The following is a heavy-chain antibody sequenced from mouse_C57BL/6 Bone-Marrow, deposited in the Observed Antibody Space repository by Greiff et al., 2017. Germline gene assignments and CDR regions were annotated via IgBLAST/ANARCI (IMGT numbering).Heavy chain of an antibody. J-gene: IGHJ4*01. CDR2: IYPGSGST. V-gene: IGHV1-55*01. D-gene: IGHD1-1*01. Sequence: QVQLQQPGAELVKPGASVKMSCKASGYTFTSYWITWVKQRPGQGLEWIGDIYPGSGSTNYNEKFKSKATLTVDTSSSTAYMQLSSLTSEDSAVYYCARSKPTVENYAMDYWGQGTSVTVSS. CDR3: ARSKPTVENYAMDY. CDR1: GYTFTSYW.